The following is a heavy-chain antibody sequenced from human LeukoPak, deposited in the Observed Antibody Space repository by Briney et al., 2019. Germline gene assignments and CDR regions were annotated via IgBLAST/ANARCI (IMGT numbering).Heavy chain of an antibody. CDR1: GYTFTGYD. J-gene: IGHJ4*02. CDR3: ASSRQVYGSGKSLFDY. V-gene: IGHV1-2*06. Sequence: GSVKVSCKASGYTFTGYDMHWVRQAPGQGLEWMGRINPNSGGTNYAKKVQGRVTMTRDTSISTAYMELSRLRSDDTAVYYCASSRQVYGSGKSLFDYWGQGTLVTVSS. D-gene: IGHD3-10*01. CDR2: INPNSGGT.